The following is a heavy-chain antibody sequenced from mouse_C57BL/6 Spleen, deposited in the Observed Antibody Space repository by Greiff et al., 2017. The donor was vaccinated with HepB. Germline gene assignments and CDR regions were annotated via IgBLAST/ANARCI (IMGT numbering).Heavy chain of an antibody. CDR1: GFNIKDDY. CDR3: TTYGSSYCWYFDV. V-gene: IGHV14-4*01. CDR2: IDPENGDT. J-gene: IGHJ1*03. Sequence: VQLQQSGAELVRPGASVKLSCTASGFNIKDDYMHWVKQRPEQGLEWIGWIDPENGDTEYASKFQGKATITADTSSNTAYLQLSSLTSEDTAVYYCTTYGSSYCWYFDVWGTGTTVTVSS. D-gene: IGHD1-1*01.